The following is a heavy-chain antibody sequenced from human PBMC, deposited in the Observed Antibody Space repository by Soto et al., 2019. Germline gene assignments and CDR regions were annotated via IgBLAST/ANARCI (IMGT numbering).Heavy chain of an antibody. CDR1: GFTFSSYA. J-gene: IGHJ6*03. CDR2: ISGSGGST. Sequence: GGSLRLSCAASGFTFSSYAMSWVRQAPGKGLEWVSAISGSGGSTFYADSVKGRFTISRDNSKNTLYLQMNSLRAEDTAVYYCAKDPLGTTIVGVVVRDYYYYYMDVWGKGTTVTVSS. D-gene: IGHD3-3*01. CDR3: AKDPLGTTIVGVVVRDYYYYYMDV. V-gene: IGHV3-23*01.